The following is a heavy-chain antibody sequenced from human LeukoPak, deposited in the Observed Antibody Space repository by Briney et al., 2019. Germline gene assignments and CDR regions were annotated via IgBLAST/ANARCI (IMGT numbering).Heavy chain of an antibody. Sequence: SVKVSCKASGGTFRSYAISWVRQAPGQGLEWMGGIIPIFGTANYAQKFQGRVTITTDESTSTAYMELSSLRSEDTAVYHCARAGGIVVVPAAIPWFDPWGQGTLVTVSS. V-gene: IGHV1-69*05. CDR2: IIPIFGTA. CDR3: ARAGGIVVVPAAIPWFDP. CDR1: GGTFRSYA. D-gene: IGHD2-2*01. J-gene: IGHJ5*02.